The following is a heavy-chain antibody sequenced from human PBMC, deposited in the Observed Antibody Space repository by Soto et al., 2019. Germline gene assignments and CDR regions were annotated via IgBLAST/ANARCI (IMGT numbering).Heavy chain of an antibody. CDR3: ARGSYYYVSGSSLGYFDY. V-gene: IGHV4-30-4*01. CDR2: IYYSGST. CDR1: GGSISSGDYY. J-gene: IGHJ4*02. D-gene: IGHD3-10*01. Sequence: SETLSLTCTVSGGSISSGDYYWSWIRQPPGKGLEWIGYIYYSGSTYYNPSLKSRVTISVDTSKNQFSLKLSSVTAADTAVYYCARGSYYYVSGSSLGYFDYWGQGTLVTVSS.